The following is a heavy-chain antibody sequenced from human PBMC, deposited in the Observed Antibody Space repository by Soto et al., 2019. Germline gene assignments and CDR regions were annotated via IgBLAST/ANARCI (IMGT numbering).Heavy chain of an antibody. V-gene: IGHV5-51*01. CDR2: IYPGDSDT. J-gene: IGHJ4*02. CDR3: ARTYYYDSSDYYPFDF. D-gene: IGHD3-22*01. CDR1: GYNFTSYW. Sequence: PGESLKISCKGSGYNFTSYWIAWVRQMPGKGLEWMGIIYPGDSDTRYSPSFQGQVTISADKSISTAFLQRSRLKASDTAIFYCARTYYYDSSDYYPFDFWGQGTLVTVSS.